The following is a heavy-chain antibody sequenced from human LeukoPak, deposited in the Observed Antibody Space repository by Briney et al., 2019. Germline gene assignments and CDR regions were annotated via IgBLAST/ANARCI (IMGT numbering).Heavy chain of an antibody. J-gene: IGHJ3*02. CDR2: IDTDGSST. CDR3: ARDISAMEWLNGAFDI. D-gene: IGHD3-3*01. CDR1: GFTFNNYW. V-gene: IGHV3-74*01. Sequence: GGSLRLSCAASGFTFNNYWMHWVRQAPGKGLVWVARIDTDGSSTTYADSVKGRFTISRDNAKNTLDLQMNSLRAEDTAVYYCARDISAMEWLNGAFDIWGQGTMVTVSS.